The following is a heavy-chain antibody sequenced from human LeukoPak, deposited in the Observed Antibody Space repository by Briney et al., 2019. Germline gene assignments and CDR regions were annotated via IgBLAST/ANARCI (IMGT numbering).Heavy chain of an antibody. D-gene: IGHD3-22*01. Sequence: GGSLRLSCAASGFTVSSNYMSWVRQAPGKGLEWVSVIYSGGSTYYADSVKGRFTISRDNSKNTLYLQMNSLRAEDTAVYYCARAPATPYDSSGYYYYYYGMDVWGKGTTVTVSS. V-gene: IGHV3-53*01. CDR3: ARAPATPYDSSGYYYYYYGMDV. J-gene: IGHJ6*04. CDR1: GFTVSSNY. CDR2: IYSGGST.